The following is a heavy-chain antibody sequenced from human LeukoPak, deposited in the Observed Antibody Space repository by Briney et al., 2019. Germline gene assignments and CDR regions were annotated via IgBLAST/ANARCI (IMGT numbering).Heavy chain of an antibody. J-gene: IGHJ6*03. CDR3: ARGKFHSSGYYYYYYYYYMDV. Sequence: ASVKVSCKASGYTFTSYDINWVRQATGQGLEWMGWMNPNSGNTGYAQKFQGRVTMTRNTSISTAYMELSSLRSEDTAVYYCARGKFHSSGYYYYYYYYYMDVWGKGTTVTISS. V-gene: IGHV1-8*01. CDR1: GYTFTSYD. D-gene: IGHD3-22*01. CDR2: MNPNSGNT.